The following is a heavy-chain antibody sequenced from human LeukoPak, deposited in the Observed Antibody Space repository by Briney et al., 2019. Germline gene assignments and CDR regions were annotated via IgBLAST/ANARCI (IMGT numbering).Heavy chain of an antibody. D-gene: IGHD5-18*01. Sequence: GGSLRLSCAASGFTFSSYSMNWVRQAPGKGLEWVSSISSSSSYIYYADSVKGRFTISRDNAKNSLYLQMNSLRAEDTAVYYCARGDTAMAMRAHWFDPWGQGTLVTVSS. CDR3: ARGDTAMAMRAHWFDP. V-gene: IGHV3-21*01. CDR1: GFTFSSYS. CDR2: ISSSSSYI. J-gene: IGHJ5*02.